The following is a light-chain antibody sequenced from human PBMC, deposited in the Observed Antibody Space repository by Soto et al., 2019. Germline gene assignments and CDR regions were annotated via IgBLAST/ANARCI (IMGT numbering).Light chain of an antibody. V-gene: IGKV1-5*01. Sequence: DIQMTQSPSTLSAAVGDRVTITCRASQSISSWLAWYQQKPGKAPKLLIYDASSLESGVPSRFSGSGSGTEFTLTISSLQPEDFATYDCQQYNSYSPTFGQGIKVEIK. CDR3: QQYNSYSPT. CDR1: QSISSW. CDR2: DAS. J-gene: IGKJ1*01.